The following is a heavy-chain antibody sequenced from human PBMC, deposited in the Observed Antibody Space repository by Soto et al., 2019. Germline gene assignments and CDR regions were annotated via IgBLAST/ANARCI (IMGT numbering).Heavy chain of an antibody. CDR1: GGSLSGYY. CDR3: ARGYYYGSGSGVYYYYYMDV. Sequence: SETLSLTCAVYGGSLSGYYWSWSRQPPGKGLEWIGEINHSGSTNYNPSLKSRVTISVDTSKNQFSLKLSSVTAADTAVYYCARGYYYGSGSGVYYYYYMDVWGKGTTVT. J-gene: IGHJ6*03. D-gene: IGHD3-10*01. V-gene: IGHV4-34*01. CDR2: INHSGST.